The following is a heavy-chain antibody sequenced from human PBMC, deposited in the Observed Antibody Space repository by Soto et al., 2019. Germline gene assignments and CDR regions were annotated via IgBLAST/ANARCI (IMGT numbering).Heavy chain of an antibody. CDR1: GASISSSSDFY. CDR2: AYFSGKT. V-gene: IGHV4-39*07. CDR3: ARERVGSIGMDV. Sequence: SETLSLTCTVSGASISSSSDFYWGWIRQTPGQGLEWIGSAYFSGKTFYNPSLESRVTISLDKSKNQFSLKLTSVTAADTAVYYCARERVGSIGMDVWGQGTTVTVSS. D-gene: IGHD1-26*01. J-gene: IGHJ6*02.